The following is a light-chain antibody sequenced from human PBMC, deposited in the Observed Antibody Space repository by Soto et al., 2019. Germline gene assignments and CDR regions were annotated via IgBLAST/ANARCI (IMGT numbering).Light chain of an antibody. CDR3: QQYNIPWT. V-gene: IGKV3-11*01. CDR2: DAS. J-gene: IGKJ1*01. CDR1: QRITTY. Sequence: ELGWTQKKATLSLCPGERATLACRASQRITTYLAWYQQKPGQAPRLLFYDASIRATGIPDRFSGSGSGTDFSLTISRLEPEDFAVYYCQQYNIPWTFGQGTKVAI.